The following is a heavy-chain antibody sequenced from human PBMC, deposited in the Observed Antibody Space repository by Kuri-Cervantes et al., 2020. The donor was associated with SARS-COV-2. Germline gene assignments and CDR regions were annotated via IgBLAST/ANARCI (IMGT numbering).Heavy chain of an antibody. Sequence: GGSLRLSCSASGFTFSSYAMHWVRQAPGKGLEYVSAISSNGGSTYYADSVKGRFTISRDNAKNSLYLQMNSLRDEDTAVYYCARDGGGYYDSSGYYGQLGFDYWGQGTLVTVSS. V-gene: IGHV3-64*04. CDR1: GFTFSSYA. D-gene: IGHD3-22*01. CDR3: ARDGGGYYDSSGYYGQLGFDY. CDR2: ISSNGGST. J-gene: IGHJ4*02.